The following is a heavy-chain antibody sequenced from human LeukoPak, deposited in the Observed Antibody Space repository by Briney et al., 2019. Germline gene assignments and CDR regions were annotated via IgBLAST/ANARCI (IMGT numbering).Heavy chain of an antibody. CDR2: INPNSGGT. CDR1: GYTFTDYY. V-gene: IGHV1-2*06. J-gene: IGHJ4*02. D-gene: IGHD5-12*01. Sequence: VASVKVSCKASGYTFTDYYVHWVRQAPGQGLEWMGRINPNSGGTERAQKFHGRFTMTRDTSTDTAYMELSRLKSDDTAMYYCARGNSGYEWVGAAYWGQGTLVTVSS. CDR3: ARGNSGYEWVGAAY.